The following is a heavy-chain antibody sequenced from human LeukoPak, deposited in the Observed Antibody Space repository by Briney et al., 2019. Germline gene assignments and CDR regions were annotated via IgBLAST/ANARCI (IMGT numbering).Heavy chain of an antibody. CDR2: ISSSGSTI. V-gene: IGHV3-11*01. CDR1: GFTFSDYY. J-gene: IGHJ4*02. Sequence: GGSLRLSCAASGFTFSDYYMSWIRQAPGKGLEWVSYISSSGSTIYYADSVKGRFTISRDNAKNSLYLQTNSLRAEDTAVYYCAGLRDGYNSVDYWGQGTLVTVSS. CDR3: AGLRDGYNSVDY. D-gene: IGHD5-24*01.